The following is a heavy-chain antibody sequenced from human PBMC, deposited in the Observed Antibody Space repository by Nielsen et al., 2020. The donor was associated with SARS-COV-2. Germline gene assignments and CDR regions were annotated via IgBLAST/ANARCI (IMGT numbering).Heavy chain of an antibody. CDR1: GFTFNSHA. Sequence: GGSLRLSCAASGFTFNSHAFHWVRQVPGKGLEWVADIKPDGSEKVYVDSVKGRFTISRDNAKNSMSLQMNSLRVEDTAVYYCARDWSRAFDVWGQGTMVTVSS. J-gene: IGHJ3*01. V-gene: IGHV3-7*01. CDR2: IKPDGSEK. CDR3: ARDWSRAFDV.